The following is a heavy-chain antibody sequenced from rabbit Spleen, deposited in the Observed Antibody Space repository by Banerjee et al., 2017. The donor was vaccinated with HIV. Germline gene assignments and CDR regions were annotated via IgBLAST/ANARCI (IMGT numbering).Heavy chain of an antibody. J-gene: IGHJ4*01. D-gene: IGHD1-1*01. V-gene: IGHV1S25*01. Sequence: QEQLKESGGGLVTPGGTLTLTCTASGSDISSYRIGWVRQAPGKGLEHIGYIDPIFGVSYYATWVNGRFTISSHDAQNTLYLQLSSLTAADTATYFCARDLVGVIGWNFYLWGPGTLVTVS. CDR1: GSDISSYR. CDR2: IDPIFGVS. CDR3: ARDLVGVIGWNFYL.